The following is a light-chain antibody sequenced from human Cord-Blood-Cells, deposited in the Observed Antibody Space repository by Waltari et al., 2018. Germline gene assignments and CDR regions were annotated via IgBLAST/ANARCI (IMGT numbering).Light chain of an antibody. Sequence: QSALTQPRSVSGSPGQSVTISCTGTSSDAGGYNYVSWYQQHPVKAPKLMIYDVIKRPSGVPDRFSGSKSGNTASLTISGLQAEDEADYCCCSYAGSYTNYVFGTGTKVTVL. CDR1: SSDAGGYNY. V-gene: IGLV2-11*01. J-gene: IGLJ1*01. CDR3: CSYAGSYTNYV. CDR2: DVI.